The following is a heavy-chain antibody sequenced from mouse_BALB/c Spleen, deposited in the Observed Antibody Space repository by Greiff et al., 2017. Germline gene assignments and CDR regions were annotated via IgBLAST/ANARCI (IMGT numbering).Heavy chain of an antibody. CDR2: INPGSGGT. Sequence: QVQLQQSGAELVRPGTSVKVSCKASGYAFTNYLIEWVKQRPGQGLEWIGLINPGSGGTNYNEKFKGKATLTADKSSSTAYMQLSSLTSDDSAVYFCAREGDYGFDYWGQGTTLTVSS. CDR1: GYAFTNYL. CDR3: AREGDYGFDY. J-gene: IGHJ2*01. D-gene: IGHD1-1*02. V-gene: IGHV1-54*01.